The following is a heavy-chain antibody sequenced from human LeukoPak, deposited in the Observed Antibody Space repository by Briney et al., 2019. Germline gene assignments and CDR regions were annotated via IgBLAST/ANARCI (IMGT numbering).Heavy chain of an antibody. CDR1: RYTFTGYY. CDR3: AREDYYGSGSYYVFDY. CDR2: INPNSGGT. Sequence: ASVKVSCKASRYTFTGYYMHWLRQAPGQGLEWMGWINPNSGGTNYAQNFQGRVTMTRDTSISTAYMELSRLRSDDTAVYYCAREDYYGSGSYYVFDYWGQGTLVTVSS. D-gene: IGHD3-10*01. J-gene: IGHJ4*02. V-gene: IGHV1-2*02.